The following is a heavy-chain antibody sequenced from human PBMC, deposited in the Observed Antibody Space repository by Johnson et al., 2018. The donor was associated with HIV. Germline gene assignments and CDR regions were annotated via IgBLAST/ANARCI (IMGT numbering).Heavy chain of an antibody. CDR3: ASGWGIAASDAFDI. Sequence: QMLLVESGGGLVQPGGSLRLSCVASGVIFSDYYMSWIRQAPGKGLEWVSYISSSGTTIYYADSVKGRFTISRDNAKNSLYLQMNSLSAEDTAVYYCASGWGIAASDAFDIWVQGTMVIVSS. V-gene: IGHV3-11*04. CDR2: ISSSGTTI. D-gene: IGHD6-13*01. CDR1: GVIFSDYY. J-gene: IGHJ3*02.